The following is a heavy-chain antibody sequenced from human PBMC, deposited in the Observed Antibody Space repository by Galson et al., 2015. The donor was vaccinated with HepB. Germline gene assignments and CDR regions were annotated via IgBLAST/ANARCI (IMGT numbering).Heavy chain of an antibody. CDR1: GFSLSTSGVG. CDR3: AHNTDYYDSSGAKGGPNWFDP. Sequence: PALVKPTQTLTLTCTFSGFSLSTSGVGVGWIRQPPGKALEWLALIYWGDDKRYSPSLKSRLTITKDTSKNQVVLTMTNMDPVDTATYYCAHNTDYYDSSGAKGGPNWFDPWGQGTLVTVSS. CDR2: IYWGDDK. J-gene: IGHJ5*02. D-gene: IGHD3-22*01. V-gene: IGHV2-5*02.